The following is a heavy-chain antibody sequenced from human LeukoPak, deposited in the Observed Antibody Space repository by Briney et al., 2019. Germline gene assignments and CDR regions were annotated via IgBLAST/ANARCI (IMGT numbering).Heavy chain of an antibody. CDR1: AFTFSSYE. CDR3: AELGITMIGGV. J-gene: IGHJ6*03. D-gene: IGHD3-10*02. Sequence: GGSLTLPCAASAFTFSSYEMNWVRQAPGKGLEWVSYISSSGSTIYYADSVKGRFTISSANAKNSLYLQMKSLKAEDTAVYSCAELGITMIGGVWGKGTAVSISS. CDR2: ISSSGSTI. V-gene: IGHV3-48*03.